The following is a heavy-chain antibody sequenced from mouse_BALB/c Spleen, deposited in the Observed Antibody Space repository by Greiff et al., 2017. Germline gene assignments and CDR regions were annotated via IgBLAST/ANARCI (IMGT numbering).Heavy chain of an antibody. CDR2: ISSGGSYT. Sequence: EVQRVESGGGLVKPGGSLKLSCAASGFTFSSYAMSWVRQTPEKRLEWVATISSGGSYTYYPDSVKGRFTISRDNAKNTLYLQMSSLRSEDTAMYYCARHRKYYDYWGQGTTLTVSS. CDR3: ARHRKYYDY. J-gene: IGHJ2*01. D-gene: IGHD1-1*01. CDR1: GFTFSSYA. V-gene: IGHV5-9-3*01.